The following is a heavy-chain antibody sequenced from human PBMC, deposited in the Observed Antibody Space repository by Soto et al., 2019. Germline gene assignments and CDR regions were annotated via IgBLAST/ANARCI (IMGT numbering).Heavy chain of an antibody. CDR1: GYTFPSYG. J-gene: IGHJ4*02. Sequence: ASVKVSCKASGYTFPSYGISWVRQAPGQGLEWMGWISTYNGNTHFAQKFQGRVTMTTDTSTTTAYMELRSLRSDDTAVYYCARMVYYDSSGAYYFEYWGQGTLVNVSS. V-gene: IGHV1-18*01. CDR3: ARMVYYDSSGAYYFEY. CDR2: ISTYNGNT. D-gene: IGHD3-22*01.